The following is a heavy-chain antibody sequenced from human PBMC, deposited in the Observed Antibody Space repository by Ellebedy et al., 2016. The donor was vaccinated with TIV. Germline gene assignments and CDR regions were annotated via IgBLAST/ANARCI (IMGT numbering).Heavy chain of an antibody. Sequence: SETLSLTCTVSGGSISSYYWSWIRQPPGKGLEWIGYIYYSGSTNYNPSLKSRVTISVDTSKNQFSLKLSSVTAADTAVYYCARIYCGGDCFNRGFDPWGQGTLVTVSS. D-gene: IGHD2-21*02. J-gene: IGHJ5*02. CDR1: GGSISSYY. V-gene: IGHV4-59*01. CDR3: ARIYCGGDCFNRGFDP. CDR2: IYYSGST.